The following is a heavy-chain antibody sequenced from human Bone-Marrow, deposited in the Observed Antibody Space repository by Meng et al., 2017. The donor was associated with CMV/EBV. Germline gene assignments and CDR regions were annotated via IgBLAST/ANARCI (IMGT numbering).Heavy chain of an antibody. D-gene: IGHD2-2*01. CDR2: IKQDGTEK. CDR1: GFTFSSYW. V-gene: IGHV3-7*01. Sequence: GESLKISCAASGFTFSSYWMSWVRQAPGKGLEWVANIKQDGTEKKYVDSVKGRFTISRDNARNSLYPQMNSLRGEDTAVYYCAAYCGSTTCYDNHWFDPWGQGTLVTVSS. CDR3: AAYCGSTTCYDNHWFDP. J-gene: IGHJ5*02.